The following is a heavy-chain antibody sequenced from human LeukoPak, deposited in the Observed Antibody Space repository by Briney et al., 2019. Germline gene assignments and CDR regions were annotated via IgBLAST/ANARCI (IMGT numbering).Heavy chain of an antibody. CDR3: GRFGDEAAVDY. CDR1: GFSFSTYW. Sequence: GGSLRLSCAASGFSFSTYWMTWVRQAAGKGLEWVANIEPAGSETYYVDPVKGRFTISRDNAKNLLYLQMNSLRAEDTAVYYCGRFGDEAAVDYWGQGTLVTVSS. J-gene: IGHJ4*02. CDR2: IEPAGSET. V-gene: IGHV3-7*01. D-gene: IGHD3-10*01.